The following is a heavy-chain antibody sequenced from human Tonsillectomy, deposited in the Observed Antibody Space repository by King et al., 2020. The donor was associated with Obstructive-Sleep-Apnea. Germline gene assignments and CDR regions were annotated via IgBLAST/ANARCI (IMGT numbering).Heavy chain of an antibody. CDR3: ARVQEGWTTVTSKYFDP. CDR2: ISDSGNT. CDR1: GASISSGGYY. V-gene: IGHV4-31*03. Sequence: VQLQESGPGLVKPSQTLSLTCTVSGASISSGGYYWSWIRHHPGKGLEWIGSISDSGNTYYNASLKSRLTMSVDTSKKQFSLRLTSVTAADTAVYYCARVQEGWTTVTSKYFDPWGQGTLVSVSS. D-gene: IGHD4-17*01. J-gene: IGHJ5*02.